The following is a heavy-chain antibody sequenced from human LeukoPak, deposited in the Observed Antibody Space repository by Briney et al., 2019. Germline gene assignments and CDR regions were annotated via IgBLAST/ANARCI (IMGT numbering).Heavy chain of an antibody. V-gene: IGHV3-30-3*01. D-gene: IGHD3-10*01. Sequence: GGSLRLSCAASGFTFSSYAMHWVRQAPGKGLEWVAVISYDGSNKYYADSVKGRFTISRDNSKNTLYLQMNSLRAEDTAVYYCARGFGGYWGRGTLVTVSS. CDR3: ARGFGGY. CDR2: ISYDGSNK. CDR1: GFTFSSYA. J-gene: IGHJ4*02.